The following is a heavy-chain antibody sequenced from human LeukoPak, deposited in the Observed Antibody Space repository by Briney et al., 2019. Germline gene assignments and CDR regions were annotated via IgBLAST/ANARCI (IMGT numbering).Heavy chain of an antibody. Sequence: PSETLSLTCTVSGGSISSYYWSWIRQPPGKGLEWIGYIFYSGGTNYNPSLKSRVTLSVDTSKNQFSLKLRSVTAADTAMYYCARDRLSGPHYDYWGQGTLVTVSS. D-gene: IGHD1-14*01. CDR2: IFYSGGT. V-gene: IGHV4-59*01. J-gene: IGHJ4*02. CDR1: GGSISSYY. CDR3: ARDRLSGPHYDY.